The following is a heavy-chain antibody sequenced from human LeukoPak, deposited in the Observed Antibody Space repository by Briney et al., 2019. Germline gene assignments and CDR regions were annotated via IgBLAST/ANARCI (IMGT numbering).Heavy chain of an antibody. CDR3: AKDYESGDIVVVVAAFDYFDY. CDR1: GFTFSSYW. Sequence: GGSLRLSCAASGFTFSSYWMSWVRQAPGKGLEWVSAISGSGGSTCYADSVKGRFTISRDNSKNTLYLQMNSLRAEDTAVYYCAKDYESGDIVVVVAAFDYFDYWGQGTLVTVSS. J-gene: IGHJ4*02. D-gene: IGHD2-15*01. CDR2: ISGSGGST. V-gene: IGHV3-23*01.